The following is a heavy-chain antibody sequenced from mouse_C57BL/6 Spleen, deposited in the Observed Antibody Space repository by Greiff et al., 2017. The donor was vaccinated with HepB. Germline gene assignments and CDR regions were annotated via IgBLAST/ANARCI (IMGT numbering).Heavy chain of an antibody. CDR2: IYPGDGDT. CDR1: GYAFSSYW. J-gene: IGHJ4*01. Sequence: QVQLQQSGAELVKPGASVKISCKASGYAFSSYWMNWVKQRPGKGLEWIGQIYPGDGDTNYNGKFKGKATLTADKSSSTAYMQLSSLTSEDSAVYFCARDSEYYAMDYWGQGTSVTVSS. CDR3: ARDSEYYAMDY. V-gene: IGHV1-80*01.